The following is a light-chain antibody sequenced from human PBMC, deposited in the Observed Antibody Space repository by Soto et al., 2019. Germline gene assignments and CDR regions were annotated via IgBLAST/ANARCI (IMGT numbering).Light chain of an antibody. V-gene: IGLV2-23*02. J-gene: IGLJ1*01. CDR2: EVS. Sequence: QSALTQPASVSGSPGQSITISCTGTSSDVGSYNVVSWYQQHPGKAPKLMIYEVSKRPSGVSNRFSGSKSGNTASLTISGLQAEDEAEYYRCTHARSSPLLSTFGTGRKVSDL. CDR3: CTHARSSPLLST. CDR1: SSDVGSYNV.